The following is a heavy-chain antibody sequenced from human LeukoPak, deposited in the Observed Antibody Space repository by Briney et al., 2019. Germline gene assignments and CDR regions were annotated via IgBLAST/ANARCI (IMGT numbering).Heavy chain of an antibody. CDR3: ARDQEWELLTY. CDR2: INPSGGST. Sequence: ASVTVSCKASGYTFTSYYMHWVRQAPGQGLEWMGIINPSGGSTNYAQKSQGRVAMTRDTSTSTVYMELSSLRSEDTAVYYCARDQEWELLTYWGQGTLVTVSS. D-gene: IGHD1-26*01. J-gene: IGHJ4*02. V-gene: IGHV1-46*01. CDR1: GYTFTSYY.